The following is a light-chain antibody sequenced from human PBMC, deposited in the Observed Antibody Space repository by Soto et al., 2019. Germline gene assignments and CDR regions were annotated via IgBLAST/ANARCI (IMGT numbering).Light chain of an antibody. Sequence: ILMTQSLATLSVSPGEGATLSCRASQSVNSNLAWYQQKPGQAPRLLIYGASIRATGIPARFSGSGSGTEFTLTISSLQSEDFAVYYCQQYNNWWTFGQGTKVEIK. V-gene: IGKV3-15*01. CDR1: QSVNSN. CDR3: QQYNNWWT. CDR2: GAS. J-gene: IGKJ1*01.